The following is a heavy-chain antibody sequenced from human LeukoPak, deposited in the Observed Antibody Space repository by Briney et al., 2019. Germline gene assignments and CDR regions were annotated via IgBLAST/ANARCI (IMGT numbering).Heavy chain of an antibody. J-gene: IGHJ3*02. D-gene: IGHD1-26*01. CDR2: FDPEDGEA. CDR1: GYTLTELS. V-gene: IGHV1-24*01. Sequence: ASVKVSCKVSGYTLTELSMHWVRQAPGKGLEWMGGFDPEDGEAIYAQKFQGRVTMTEDTSTDTAYMELSSLRSEDTAVYYCATFPPWSYSAFDIWGQGTMVTVSS. CDR3: ATFPPWSYSAFDI.